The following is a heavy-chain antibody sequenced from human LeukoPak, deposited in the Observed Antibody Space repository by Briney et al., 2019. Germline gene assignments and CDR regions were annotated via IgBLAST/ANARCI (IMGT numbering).Heavy chain of an antibody. J-gene: IGHJ4*02. Sequence: SETLSLTCTVSGYSISSGYYWGWIRQPPGKGLEWIGSIYHSGSTYCKPSLKSRVTMSIDTSKKQFSLRLTSVTAADTAVYYCARDAGYCSSTSCYGEFDYWGQGTLVTVSS. D-gene: IGHD2-2*01. CDR1: GYSISSGYY. CDR3: ARDAGYCSSTSCYGEFDY. CDR2: IYHSGST. V-gene: IGHV4-38-2*02.